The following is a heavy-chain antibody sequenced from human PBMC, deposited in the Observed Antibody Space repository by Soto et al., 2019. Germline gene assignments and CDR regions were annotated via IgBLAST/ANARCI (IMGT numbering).Heavy chain of an antibody. J-gene: IGHJ4*02. Sequence: QVQLQESGPGLVKPSETLSLTCTVSGASIDSASYYWSWVRQRPGRGLEWIGYIYYRGKSFFNPSLKSRGSLSIDTSKNQFSLHLSSVTAADTAVYFCARWDLRDFDYWGQGILVTFSS. CDR3: ARWDLRDFDY. CDR1: GASIDSASYY. D-gene: IGHD1-26*01. V-gene: IGHV4-31*03. CDR2: IYYRGKS.